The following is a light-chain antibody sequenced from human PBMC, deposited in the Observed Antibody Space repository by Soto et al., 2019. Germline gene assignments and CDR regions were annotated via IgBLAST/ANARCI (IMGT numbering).Light chain of an antibody. V-gene: IGKV1D-12*01. CDR3: QQTDDFPLT. Sequence: DIQMTQSPSSVSASVGDTVTITCRASQGIYSRLAWYQQKPGKAPELLIYATSTLQNGVPSRFSGSGFGTDFTLSISSLQPEDPASYFCQQTDDFPLTFGGGTKVDNK. J-gene: IGKJ4*01. CDR2: ATS. CDR1: QGIYSR.